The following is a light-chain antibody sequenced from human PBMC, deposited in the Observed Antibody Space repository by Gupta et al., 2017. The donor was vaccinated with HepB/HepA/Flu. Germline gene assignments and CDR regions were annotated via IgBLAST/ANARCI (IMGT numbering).Light chain of an antibody. V-gene: IGLV1-51*02. CDR3: GTWYSSLSVLF. CDR2: ENN. Sequence: YVLTPPPSVSAAPGQTPTISCSGSSSNIGNNYGSGYQQLPRTAPKVLISENNKRPPGSPAQLSAATTGTSAALRITSRHTADDADYYCGTWYSSLSVLFFGGGTKLTVL. CDR1: SSNIGNNY. J-gene: IGLJ2*01.